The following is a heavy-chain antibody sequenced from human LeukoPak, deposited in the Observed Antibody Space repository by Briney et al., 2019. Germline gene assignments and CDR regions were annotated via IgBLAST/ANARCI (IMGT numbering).Heavy chain of an antibody. D-gene: IGHD3-16*01. CDR3: AKVRLLGALDDAFDV. V-gene: IGHV3-30*02. CDR1: GFGFSSYA. Sequence: PGGSLRLSCAASGFGFSSYAMHWVRQAPGKGLEWVAFIRHDGSHHYHGDSVKGRFTISRDNSKNTLFLEMTGLRPEDTAVYYCAKVRLLGALDDAFDVWGQGTMVTVSS. CDR2: IRHDGSHH. J-gene: IGHJ3*01.